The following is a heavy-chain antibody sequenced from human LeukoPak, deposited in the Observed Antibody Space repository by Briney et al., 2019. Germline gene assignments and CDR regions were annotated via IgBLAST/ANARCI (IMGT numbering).Heavy chain of an antibody. J-gene: IGHJ6*02. Sequence: GGSLRLSCAASGFTFNSYAMSWVRQAPGKGLEWVAVLLHDGSEKYYADSVKGRFTISRDTSKNMVYLQMNSLRAEETAVYYCARDLGGYGYYGMDVWGQGTTVTVSS. D-gene: IGHD3-22*01. CDR2: LLHDGSEK. CDR3: ARDLGGYGYYGMDV. CDR1: GFTFNSYA. V-gene: IGHV3-30-3*01.